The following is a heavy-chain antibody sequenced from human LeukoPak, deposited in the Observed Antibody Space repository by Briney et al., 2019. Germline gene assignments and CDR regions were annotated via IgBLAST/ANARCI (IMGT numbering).Heavy chain of an antibody. V-gene: IGHV3-7*01. CDR2: IKQDGSEK. Sequence: GGSLRLSCAASGFTFSSYWMSWVRQAPGKGLEWVANIKQDGSEKYYVDSVKGRFTISRDNAKNSLYLQMNSLRAEDTAVYYCARDISSSSWPYYFDYWGQGTLVTVSS. J-gene: IGHJ4*02. D-gene: IGHD6-13*01. CDR1: GFTFSSYW. CDR3: ARDISSSSWPYYFDY.